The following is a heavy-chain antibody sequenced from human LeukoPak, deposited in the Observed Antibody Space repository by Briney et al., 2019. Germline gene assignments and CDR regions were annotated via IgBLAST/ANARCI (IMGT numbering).Heavy chain of an antibody. CDR2: TYDRSTWYN. CDR1: GDSVPSNSVT. D-gene: IGHD2-2*01. J-gene: IGHJ5*02. CDR3: ARRLTQYDCFDP. Sequence: SQTLSLTCAISGDSVPSNSVTWNWIRQSPSRGLEWLGRTYDRSTWYNDYAVPVRGRITVNPDTSKNQFSLHLNSVTPEDTAVYYCARRLTQYDCFDPWGQGILVTVSS. V-gene: IGHV6-1*01.